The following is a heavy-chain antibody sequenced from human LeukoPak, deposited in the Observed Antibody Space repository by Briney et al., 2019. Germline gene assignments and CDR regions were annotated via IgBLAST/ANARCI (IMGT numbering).Heavy chain of an antibody. CDR1: GFTFSTYN. J-gene: IGHJ5*01. CDR2: IGTIICAI. CDR3: ARNLDS. Sequence: GGSLRLSCSASGFTFSTYNMNWVSQAPGKGLEWVSFIGTIICAIYYADSVKGRFTISRHNAKKSLYLQMNSLRDEDTAVYYCARNLDSWGQGALVTVSS. V-gene: IGHV3-48*02.